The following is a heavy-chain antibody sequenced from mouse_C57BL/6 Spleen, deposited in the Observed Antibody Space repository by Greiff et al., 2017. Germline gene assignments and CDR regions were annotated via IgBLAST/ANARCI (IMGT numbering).Heavy chain of an antibody. CDR2: INPSNGGT. CDR1: GYTFTSYW. D-gene: IGHD3-1*01. V-gene: IGHV1-53*01. CDR3: ARAPRGLRNAMDY. Sequence: QVQLKQPGTELVKPGASVKLSCKASGYTFTSYWMHWVKQRPGQGLEWIGNINPSNGGTNYNEKFKSKATLTVDKSSSTAYMQLSSLTSEDSAVYYFARAPRGLRNAMDYWGQGTSVTVSS. J-gene: IGHJ4*01.